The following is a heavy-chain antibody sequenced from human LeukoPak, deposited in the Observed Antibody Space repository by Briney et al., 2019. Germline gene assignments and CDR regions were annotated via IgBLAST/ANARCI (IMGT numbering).Heavy chain of an antibody. J-gene: IGHJ4*02. CDR2: ISSSSSYI. Sequence: GGSLRLSCAASGFTFSSYSMNWVRQAPGKGLGWVSSISSSSSYIYYADSVKGRFTISRDNAKNSLYLQMNSLRAEDTAVYYCARFSGMKDFDYWGQGTLVTVSS. CDR3: ARFSGMKDFDY. CDR1: GFTFSSYS. V-gene: IGHV3-21*01. D-gene: IGHD1-14*01.